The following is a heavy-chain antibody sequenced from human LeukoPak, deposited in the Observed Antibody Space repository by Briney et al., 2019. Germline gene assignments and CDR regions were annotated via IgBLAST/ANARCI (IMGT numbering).Heavy chain of an antibody. CDR3: ARAYYYDSSGEDWFDP. CDR2: INPNSGGT. V-gene: IGHV1-2*02. Sequence: GASVKVSCKASGYTFTGNHMHWVRQAPGRGLEWMGWINPNSGGTNYAQKFQGRVTMTRDTSISTAYMELSRLRSDDTAVYYCARAYYYDSSGEDWFDPWGQGTLVTVSS. J-gene: IGHJ5*02. D-gene: IGHD3-22*01. CDR1: GYTFTGNH.